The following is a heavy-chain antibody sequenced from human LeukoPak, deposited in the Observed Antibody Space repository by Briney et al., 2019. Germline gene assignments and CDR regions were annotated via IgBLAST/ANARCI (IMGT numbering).Heavy chain of an antibody. V-gene: IGHV1-18*01. Sequence: GSVKVSCKASGYTFTSYGISWVRQAPGQGLEWMGWISAYNGNTNYAQKLQGRVTMTTDTYMELRSLRSDDTAVYYCAREGSYDYEGPNFDYWGQGTLVTVSS. CDR2: ISAYNGNT. J-gene: IGHJ4*02. CDR1: GYTFTSYG. CDR3: AREGSYDYEGPNFDY. D-gene: IGHD4-17*01.